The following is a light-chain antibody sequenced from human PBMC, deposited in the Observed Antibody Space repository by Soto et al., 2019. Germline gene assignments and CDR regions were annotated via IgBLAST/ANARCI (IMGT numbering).Light chain of an antibody. CDR2: EVS. CDR3: VSYTGRDTPFV. J-gene: IGLJ1*01. V-gene: IGLV2-14*01. CDR1: STDVGGYKS. Sequence: QSVLAQPSSVSGSPGQSITISCPGTSTDVGGYKSVSWYQHPPGKGPKLIIYEVSNRPSGVSDRFSGSRSGYTASLIISKREAGGESDYDCVSYTGRDTPFVFGSGTKVTVL.